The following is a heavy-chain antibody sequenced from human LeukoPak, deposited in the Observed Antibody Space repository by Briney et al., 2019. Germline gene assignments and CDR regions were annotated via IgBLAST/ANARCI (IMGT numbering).Heavy chain of an antibody. V-gene: IGHV3-74*01. CDR1: GSTFSNYW. D-gene: IGHD3-10*01. CDR3: ARDLGDGSGSYLDY. CDR2: ISADESST. J-gene: IGHJ4*02. Sequence: GGSLRLSCAASGSTFSNYWMHWVRQAPGKGLVWVSRISADESSTAYADSVKGRFTISRDNAKNTLYLQMNSLRAEDTAVYYCARDLGDGSGSYLDYWGQGTLVTVSS.